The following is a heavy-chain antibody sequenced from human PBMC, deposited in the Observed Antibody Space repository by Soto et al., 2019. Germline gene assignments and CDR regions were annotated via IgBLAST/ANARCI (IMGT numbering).Heavy chain of an antibody. J-gene: IGHJ4*02. V-gene: IGHV3-30-3*01. CDR2: ISYDGSNK. CDR1: GFTFRSYA. CDR3: VRYMIIAVRPIGLDY. Sequence: GGTLRISCGASGFTFRSYAMHWVRQTPGKGLEWVAVISYDGSNKHYADSVKGRFSISRDNSKNMLYLQMDSLSTEDTAVYYCVRYMIIAVRPIGLDYWCQGTPVTVS. D-gene: IGHD3-22*01.